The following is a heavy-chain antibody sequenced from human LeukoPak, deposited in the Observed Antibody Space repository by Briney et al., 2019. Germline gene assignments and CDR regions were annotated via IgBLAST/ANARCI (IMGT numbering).Heavy chain of an antibody. CDR3: ARALTGYYAVGY. Sequence: GGSLRLSCSASGFTFTTYAMHWVRQAPGKGLEYVSAISTNGVYTYYADSVKGRLTISRDNSKNTLYLQMSSLRAEDTAVYYCARALTGYYAVGYWGQGTLVTVSS. J-gene: IGHJ4*02. V-gene: IGHV3-64D*06. D-gene: IGHD3-9*01. CDR1: GFTFTTYA. CDR2: ISTNGVYT.